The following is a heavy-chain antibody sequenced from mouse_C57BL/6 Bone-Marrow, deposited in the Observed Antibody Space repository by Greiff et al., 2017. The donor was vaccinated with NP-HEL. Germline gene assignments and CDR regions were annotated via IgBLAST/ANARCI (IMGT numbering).Heavy chain of an antibody. CDR2: INPYNGGT. CDR1: GYTFTDYY. D-gene: IGHD2-13*01. Sequence: EVKLQESGPVLVKPGASVKMSCKASGYTFTDYYMNWVKQSHGKSLEWIGVINPYNGGTSYNQKFKGKATLTVDKSSSTAYMELNSLTSEDSAVYYCARTGDRDAMDYWGQGTSVTVSS. CDR3: ARTGDRDAMDY. V-gene: IGHV1-19*01. J-gene: IGHJ4*01.